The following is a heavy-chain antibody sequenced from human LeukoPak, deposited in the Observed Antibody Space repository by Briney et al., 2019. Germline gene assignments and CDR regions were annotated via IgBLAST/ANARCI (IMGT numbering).Heavy chain of an antibody. CDR3: ARAVEDSGSPNFDY. CDR1: GYTFSNYY. CDR2: INPNSGGT. J-gene: IGHJ4*02. V-gene: IGHV1-2*02. D-gene: IGHD1-26*01. Sequence: WASVKVSCKASGYTFSNYYMHWVRQAPGQGLEWMGWINPNSGGTNYAQKFQGRVTMTRDTSISTAYMELSRLRSDDTAVYYCARAVEDSGSPNFDYWGQGTLVTVSS.